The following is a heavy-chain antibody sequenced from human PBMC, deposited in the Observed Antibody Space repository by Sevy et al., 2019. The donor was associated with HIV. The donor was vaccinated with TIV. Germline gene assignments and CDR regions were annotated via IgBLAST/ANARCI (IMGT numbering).Heavy chain of an antibody. J-gene: IGHJ5*02. CDR2: ISSYNGYT. V-gene: IGHV1-18*04. D-gene: IGHD2-15*01. CDR1: GYMFRNYG. Sequence: ASVKVSCKASGYMFRNYGITWVRQAPGQGLAWMGWISSYNGYTKSAQKVQDRVTLTTDTSTSTAYMELRSLTPDDTAIYFCARVGYCSGGSCWMAWFDPWGQGTLVTVSS. CDR3: ARVGYCSGGSCWMAWFDP.